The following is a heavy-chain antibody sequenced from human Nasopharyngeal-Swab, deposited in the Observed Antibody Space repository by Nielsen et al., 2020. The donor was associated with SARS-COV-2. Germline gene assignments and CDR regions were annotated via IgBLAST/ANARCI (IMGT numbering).Heavy chain of an antibody. CDR1: GFTFSSYS. CDR2: ISSSSYI. CDR3: ARGAYYDSRGAFDI. V-gene: IGHV3-21*01. Sequence: GGSLRLSCAASGFTFSSYSMNWVRQAQGKGLEWVSSISSSSYIYYADSVKGRFTISRDNAKNSLYLQMNSLRAEDTAVYYCARGAYYDSRGAFDIWGQGTMVTVSS. D-gene: IGHD3-22*01. J-gene: IGHJ3*02.